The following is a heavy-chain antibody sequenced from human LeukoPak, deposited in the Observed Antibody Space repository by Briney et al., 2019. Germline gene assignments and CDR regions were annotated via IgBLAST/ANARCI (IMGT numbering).Heavy chain of an antibody. CDR3: ARRYSYGYDY. V-gene: IGHV3-23*01. D-gene: IGHD5-18*01. Sequence: PGGSLRLSCAASGFTFSRYAMSWVRQAPGMGLEWVSVISGSGGSTYYADSVKGRFTIARDNSKNTLYLQMNSLRAEDTAVYYCARRYSYGYDYWGQGTLVTVSS. CDR2: ISGSGGST. CDR1: GFTFSRYA. J-gene: IGHJ4*02.